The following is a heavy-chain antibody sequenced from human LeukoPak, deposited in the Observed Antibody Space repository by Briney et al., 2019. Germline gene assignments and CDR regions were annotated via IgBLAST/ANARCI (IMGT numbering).Heavy chain of an antibody. Sequence: GGSLRLSCAASGFTFSDYYMSWIRQAPGKGRGWVSYIISMGSTIYYADSVKGRFTISMENAKNSLYLQMNSMRAEDTAVYYCARAIEGITMIVVVTYFDYWGQGTLVTVSS. V-gene: IGHV3-11*01. J-gene: IGHJ4*02. CDR2: IISMGSTI. CDR3: ARAIEGITMIVVVTYFDY. D-gene: IGHD3-22*01. CDR1: GFTFSDYY.